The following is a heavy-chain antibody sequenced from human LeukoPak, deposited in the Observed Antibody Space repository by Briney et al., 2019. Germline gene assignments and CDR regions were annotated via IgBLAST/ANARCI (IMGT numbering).Heavy chain of an antibody. V-gene: IGHV3-48*03. J-gene: IGHJ4*02. D-gene: IGHD2-15*01. CDR1: GFTFSNYT. CDR3: ARGHGSANCSGGSCYPVYFDY. Sequence: GGSLRLSCSASGFTFSNYTMNWVRQAPGKGLEGVSYISSSGSTIYYADSVKGRFTISRDNAKNSPYLQMNSLRAEDTAVYYCARGHGSANCSGGSCYPVYFDYWGQGTLVTVSS. CDR2: ISSSGSTI.